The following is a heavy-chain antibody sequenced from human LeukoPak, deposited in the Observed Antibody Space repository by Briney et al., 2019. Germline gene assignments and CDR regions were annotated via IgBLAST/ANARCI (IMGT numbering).Heavy chain of an antibody. D-gene: IGHD3-3*01. V-gene: IGHV3-30-3*01. CDR2: ISFDGSNK. CDR1: GFTFSSYA. J-gene: IGHJ4*02. Sequence: GGSLRLSCAASGFTFSSYAMHWVRQAPGKGLEWVALISFDGSNKNYADSVKGRFTISRDNSKNTLYVQMNSLRAEDTAVYYCARDGGFLEGIGYYFDYWGQGTLVTVSS. CDR3: ARDGGFLEGIGYYFDY.